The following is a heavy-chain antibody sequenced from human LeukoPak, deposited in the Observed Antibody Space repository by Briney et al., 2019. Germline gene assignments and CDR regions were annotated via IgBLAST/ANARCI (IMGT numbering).Heavy chain of an antibody. D-gene: IGHD4-11*01. Sequence: SETLSLTCAVYGGSFTDYYWSWIRQPPGKGLEWIGEINHSGSTNYNPSLKSRVTISVDTSKNQFSLKLSSVTAADTAVYYCARGRCYSNYEPCFHPMDVWGKGTTVTVSS. CDR3: ARGRCYSNYEPCFHPMDV. CDR1: GGSFTDYY. CDR2: INHSGST. V-gene: IGHV4-34*01. J-gene: IGHJ6*03.